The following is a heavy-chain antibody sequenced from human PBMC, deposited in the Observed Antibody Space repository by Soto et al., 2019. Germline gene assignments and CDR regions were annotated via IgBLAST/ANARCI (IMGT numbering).Heavy chain of an antibody. CDR3: ARVGYDILTGYSTDGMDV. J-gene: IGHJ6*02. D-gene: IGHD3-9*01. Sequence: QPGGSLRLSCAASGFTFSSYSMNWVRQAPGKGLEWVSYISSSSSTIYYADSVKGRFTISRDNAKNSLYLQMNSLRDEDTAVYYCARVGYDILTGYSTDGMDVWGQGTTVTVSS. CDR1: GFTFSSYS. CDR2: ISSSSSTI. V-gene: IGHV3-48*02.